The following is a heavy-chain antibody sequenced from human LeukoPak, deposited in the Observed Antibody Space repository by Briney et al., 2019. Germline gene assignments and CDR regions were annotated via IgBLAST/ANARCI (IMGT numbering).Heavy chain of an antibody. CDR2: ISGSGGST. D-gene: IGHD3-9*01. CDR3: AKSADILTGYYRY. Sequence: GGSLRLSCAASGFTFSSYAMSRVRQAPGKGLEWVSAISGSGGSTYYADSVKGRFTISRDNSKNTLYLQMDSLRAEDTAVYYCAKSADILTGYYRYWGQGTLVTVSS. CDR1: GFTFSSYA. V-gene: IGHV3-23*01. J-gene: IGHJ4*02.